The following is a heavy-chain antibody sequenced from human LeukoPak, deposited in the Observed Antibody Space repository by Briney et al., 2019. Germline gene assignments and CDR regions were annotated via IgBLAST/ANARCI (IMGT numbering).Heavy chain of an antibody. Sequence: GGSLRLSCGVSGFTFSSYGMHWVRQAPGKGLEWVAVISYDGSNKYYADSVKGRFTISRDNSKNTLYLQMNSLRAEDTAVYYCAKEGLRFLEWSTLDYWGQGTLVTVSS. J-gene: IGHJ4*02. CDR3: AKEGLRFLEWSTLDY. V-gene: IGHV3-30*18. D-gene: IGHD3-3*01. CDR2: ISYDGSNK. CDR1: GFTFSSYG.